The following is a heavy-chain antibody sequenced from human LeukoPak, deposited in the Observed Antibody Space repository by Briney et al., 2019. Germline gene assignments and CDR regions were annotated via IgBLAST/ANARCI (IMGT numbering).Heavy chain of an antibody. J-gene: IGHJ5*02. V-gene: IGHV4-38-2*01. CDR1: GYSISSGYY. Sequence: PSETLSLTCAVSGYSISSGYYWGWIRQPPGKGLEWIGSIYHSGSTYYNPSLKSRVTISVDTSKNQFSLKLSSVTAADTAVYYCARGYCSSTSCYYHWFDPWGQGTLVTVSS. D-gene: IGHD2-2*01. CDR2: IYHSGST. CDR3: ARGYCSSTSCYYHWFDP.